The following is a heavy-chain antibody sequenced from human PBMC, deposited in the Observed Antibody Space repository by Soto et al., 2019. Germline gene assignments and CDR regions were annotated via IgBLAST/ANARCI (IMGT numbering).Heavy chain of an antibody. CDR1: GYTFTRYG. D-gene: IGHD3-16*01. V-gene: IGHV1-18*01. Sequence: QVQLVQSGAEVKNPGASVKVSCKASGYTFTRYGIGWARQAPGQGLEWMGWINTYNGNTNYAQNVQGRVTLTTDTSTSTGYMELWSLTSNDTAIYYCAMVDVYVTTSPQDVWGQETTVIVSS. CDR3: AMVDVYVTTSPQDV. CDR2: INTYNGNT. J-gene: IGHJ6*02.